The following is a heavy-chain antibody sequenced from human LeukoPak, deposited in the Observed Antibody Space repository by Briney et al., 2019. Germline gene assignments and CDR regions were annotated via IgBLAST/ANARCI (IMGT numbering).Heavy chain of an antibody. CDR3: ASLLSGYSSGWYNLYYYYGMDV. V-gene: IGHV3-74*01. CDR1: GFTFSSYW. D-gene: IGHD6-19*01. Sequence: GGSLRLSCAASGFTFSSYWMHWVRQAPGKGLVWVSRINSDGSRTSYADSVKGLFTISRDNAKNTLYLQMNSLRAEDTAVYYCASLLSGYSSGWYNLYYYYGMDVWGQGTTVTVSS. CDR2: INSDGSRT. J-gene: IGHJ6*02.